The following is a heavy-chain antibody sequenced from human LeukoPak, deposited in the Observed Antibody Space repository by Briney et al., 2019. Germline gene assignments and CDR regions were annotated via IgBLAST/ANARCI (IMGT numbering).Heavy chain of an antibody. J-gene: IGHJ4*02. V-gene: IGHV3-21*04. CDR2: ISSRSSYI. CDR3: AKDLRYSSGYYDY. Sequence: GGSLRLSCAASGFTFSTYTMNWVRQAPGKGMEWVSSISSRSSYIYYADSVKGRFTISRDNAKNSLYLQMNSLRAEDTAVYYCAKDLRYSSGYYDYWGQGTLVTVSS. D-gene: IGHD3-22*01. CDR1: GFTFSTYT.